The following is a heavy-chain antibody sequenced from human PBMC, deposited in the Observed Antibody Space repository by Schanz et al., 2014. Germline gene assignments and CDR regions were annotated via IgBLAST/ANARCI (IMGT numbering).Heavy chain of an antibody. CDR3: AASSGWPSCTDY. Sequence: QVQVVQSGGGLVKPGGSLRLSCAASGFVFGDYYMTWIRQAPGKGLEWLSYISDSGTYTNYADSVKGRFTISRDNAKSSLYLQMNRLRVEDTAVYDCAASSGWPSCTDYWGQGTLVTVSS. V-gene: IGHV3-11*05. J-gene: IGHJ4*02. D-gene: IGHD6-19*01. CDR2: ISDSGTYT. CDR1: GFVFGDYY.